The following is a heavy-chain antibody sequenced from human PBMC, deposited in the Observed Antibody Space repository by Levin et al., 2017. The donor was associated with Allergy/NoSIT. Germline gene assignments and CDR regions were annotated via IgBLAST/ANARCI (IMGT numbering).Heavy chain of an antibody. D-gene: IGHD3-10*01. Sequence: GGSLRLSCAASGFTFNNFWMSWVRQAPGKGLEWVANIKEDGSEKYYVDSVKGRFTISRDSANNSLFLQMSRLRAEDTAVYYCARDRNYYGSGSYYRVAFDVWGQGTMVTVSS. CDR2: IKEDGSEK. CDR3: ARDRNYYGSGSYYRVAFDV. V-gene: IGHV3-7*04. CDR1: GFTFNNFW. J-gene: IGHJ3*01.